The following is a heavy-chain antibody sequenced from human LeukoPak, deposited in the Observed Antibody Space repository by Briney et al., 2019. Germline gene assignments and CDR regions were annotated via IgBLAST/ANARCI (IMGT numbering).Heavy chain of an antibody. CDR2: ISSSSSYT. J-gene: IGHJ4*02. D-gene: IGHD3-9*01. V-gene: IGHV3-11*03. CDR3: ARYLYDILTGYYPFDY. Sequence: PGGSLRLSCEASGFTFSDYYMSWIRQAPGKGLEWVSYISSSSSYTNYADSVKGRFTISRDNAKNSLYLQMNSLRAEDTAVYYCARYLYDILTGYYPFDYWGQGTLVTVSS. CDR1: GFTFSDYY.